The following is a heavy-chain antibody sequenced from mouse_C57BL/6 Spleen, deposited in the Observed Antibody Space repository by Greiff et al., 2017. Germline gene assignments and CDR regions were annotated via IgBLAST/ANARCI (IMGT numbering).Heavy chain of an antibody. D-gene: IGHD1-1*01. CDR1: GYTFTDYY. J-gene: IGHJ2*01. CDR2: INPYNGGT. CDR3: ARTTTVVAEDHFDY. V-gene: IGHV1-19*01. Sequence: VQLQQSGPVLVKPGASVKMSCKASGYTFTDYYMNWVKQSHGKSLEWIGVINPYNGGTSYNQKFKGKATLTVDKSSSTAYMELNSLTSEDSAVYYCARTTTVVAEDHFDYWGQGTTLTVSS.